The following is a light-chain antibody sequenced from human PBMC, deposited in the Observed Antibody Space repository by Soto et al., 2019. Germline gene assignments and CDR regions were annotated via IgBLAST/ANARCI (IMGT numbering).Light chain of an antibody. J-gene: IGKJ1*01. Sequence: DIQMTQSPSSLSASVGDRVTITCRASETIDTYLNWYQQKPGKAPRLLIYFASSLQSGVPVRFSGSGSGTEFTLDISSLQREDFATYFCQQDYNFPRTFGLGTKLEIK. CDR1: ETIDTY. CDR3: QQDYNFPRT. V-gene: IGKV1-39*01. CDR2: FAS.